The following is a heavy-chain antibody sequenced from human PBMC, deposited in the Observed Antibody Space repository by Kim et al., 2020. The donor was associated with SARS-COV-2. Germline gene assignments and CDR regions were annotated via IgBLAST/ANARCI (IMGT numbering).Heavy chain of an antibody. J-gene: IGHJ4*02. CDR1: RFPFSNYW. D-gene: IGHD3-16*01. CDR2: INQDGSEK. CDR3: VRESTETTGGE. V-gene: IGHV3-7*03. Sequence: GGSLRLSCSAPRFPFSNYWMDWVRQAPGKGLEWVANINQDGSEKNYVDSVKGRFTISRDNAENSLYLQMNSLRAEDTAVYYCVRESTETTGGEWGQGNLVTVSS.